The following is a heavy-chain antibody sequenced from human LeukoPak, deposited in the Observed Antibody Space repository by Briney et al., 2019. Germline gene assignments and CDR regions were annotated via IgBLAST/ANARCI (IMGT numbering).Heavy chain of an antibody. CDR1: GYTFTGYY. CDR2: INPNSGGT. J-gene: IGHJ4*02. Sequence: GASVKVSCKASGYTFTGYYMHWVRQAPGRGLEWMGWINPNSGGTNYAQKFQGRVTMTRDTSISTAYMELSRLRSDDTAVYYCARALPYSSSIDYWGQGTLVTVSS. CDR3: ARALPYSSSIDY. V-gene: IGHV1-2*02. D-gene: IGHD6-13*01.